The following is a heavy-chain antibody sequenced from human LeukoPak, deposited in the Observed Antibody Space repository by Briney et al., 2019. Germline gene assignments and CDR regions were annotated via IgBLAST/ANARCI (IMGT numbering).Heavy chain of an antibody. CDR3: ANAGIPAALYAFDI. D-gene: IGHD2-2*01. CDR2: IRYDGSNK. Sequence: GGSLRLSCAASGFTFSSYGMHWVRQAPGKGLEWVAFIRYDGSNKYYADSVKGRFTISRDNSKNTLYLQMNSLRAEDTAVYYCANAGIPAALYAFDIWGQGTMVTVSS. J-gene: IGHJ3*02. V-gene: IGHV3-30*02. CDR1: GFTFSSYG.